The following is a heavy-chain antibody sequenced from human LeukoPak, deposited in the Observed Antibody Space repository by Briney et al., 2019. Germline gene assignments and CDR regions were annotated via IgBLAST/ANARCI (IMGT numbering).Heavy chain of an antibody. CDR3: AGDYGEYYYGMDV. Sequence: GGSLRLSCAASGFTFNSYGMHWVRQAPGKGLEWVAVIWYDGSNEYYADSVKGRFTISRDNSKNTLYLQMNSLRAKDTAVYYCAGDYGEYYYGMDVWGQGTTVTVSS. CDR1: GFTFNSYG. D-gene: IGHD4-17*01. CDR2: IWYDGSNE. J-gene: IGHJ6*02. V-gene: IGHV3-33*01.